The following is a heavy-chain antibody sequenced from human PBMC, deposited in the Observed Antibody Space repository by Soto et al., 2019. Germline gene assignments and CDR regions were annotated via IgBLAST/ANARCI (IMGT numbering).Heavy chain of an antibody. D-gene: IGHD2-2*01. V-gene: IGHV1-3*01. CDR2: INAGNGNT. Sequence: KVSCKASGYTFTSYAMHWVRQAPGQRLEWMGWINAGNGNTKYSQKFQGRVTITRDTSASTAYMELSSLRSEDTAVYYCARERTAAYNWFDPWGQGTLVTVSS. CDR3: ARERTAAYNWFDP. CDR1: GYTFTSYA. J-gene: IGHJ5*02.